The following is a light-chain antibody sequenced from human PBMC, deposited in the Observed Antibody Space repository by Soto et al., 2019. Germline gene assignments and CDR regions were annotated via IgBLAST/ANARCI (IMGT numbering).Light chain of an antibody. CDR3: QSSDSSLSADVV. J-gene: IGLJ2*01. CDR2: GNS. Sequence: VLTQPPSVSGAPGQRVTISCTGSSSNIGAGYDVHWYQQLPGTAPKLLIYGNSNRPSGVPDRFSGSKSGTSASLASTGLQAVDEADYYLQSSDSSLSADVVFGGGTKLTVL. CDR1: SSNIGAGYD. V-gene: IGLV1-40*01.